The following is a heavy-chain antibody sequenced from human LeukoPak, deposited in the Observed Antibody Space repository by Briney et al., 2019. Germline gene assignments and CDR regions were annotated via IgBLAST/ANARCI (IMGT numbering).Heavy chain of an antibody. CDR3: AKGKTTVTTYFPGAFDI. Sequence: GGSLRLSCAASGFTFSSYGMHWVRQAPGKGLEWVAFIRYDGSNKYYADSVKGRFTISRDNSKNTLYLQMNSLRAEDTAVYYSAKGKTTVTTYFPGAFDIWGQGTMVTVSS. CDR1: GFTFSSYG. V-gene: IGHV3-30*02. D-gene: IGHD4-17*01. CDR2: IRYDGSNK. J-gene: IGHJ3*02.